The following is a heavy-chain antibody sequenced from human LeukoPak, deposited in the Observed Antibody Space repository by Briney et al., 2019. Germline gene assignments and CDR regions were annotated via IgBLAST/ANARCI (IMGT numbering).Heavy chain of an antibody. Sequence: GGSLRLSCAASGFTFSSYGMSWVRQAPGKGLEWVSAISGSGGSTYYADSVKGRFTISRDNSKNTLYLQMNSLRAEDTAVYYCAKDRAPYSSGWYLAFDIWGQGTMVTVSS. CDR1: GFTFSSYG. D-gene: IGHD6-19*01. J-gene: IGHJ3*02. CDR3: AKDRAPYSSGWYLAFDI. CDR2: ISGSGGST. V-gene: IGHV3-23*01.